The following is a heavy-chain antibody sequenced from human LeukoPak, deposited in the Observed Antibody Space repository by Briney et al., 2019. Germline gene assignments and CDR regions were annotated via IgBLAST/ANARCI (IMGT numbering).Heavy chain of an antibody. V-gene: IGHV3-9*01. J-gene: IGHJ4*02. CDR3: TKEWLSAPYFDY. CDR1: GFTFDDYA. Sequence: GRSLRLSCAASGFTFDDYAMHWVRQAPGKGLEWVSGISWNSGSIGYADSVKGRFNISRDNAKNSLYLQMNSLRAEDTALYYCTKEWLSAPYFDYWGQGTLVTVSS. D-gene: IGHD3-22*01. CDR2: ISWNSGSI.